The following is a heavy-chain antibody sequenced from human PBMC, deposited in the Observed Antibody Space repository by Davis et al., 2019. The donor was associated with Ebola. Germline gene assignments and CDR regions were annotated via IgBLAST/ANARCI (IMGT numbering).Heavy chain of an antibody. Sequence: TLSPPCAISGDSVSSNSAAWHWIRQSPSRGLEWLRRTYYRSKWNNDYAVSVKSRITINPDTSKNQFSLQLNSVTPEDTAVYYCARDRTYYYYAMDVWGQGTTVTVSS. CDR2: TYYRSKWNN. J-gene: IGHJ6*02. V-gene: IGHV6-1*01. CDR3: ARDRTYYYYAMDV. CDR1: GDSVSSNSAA.